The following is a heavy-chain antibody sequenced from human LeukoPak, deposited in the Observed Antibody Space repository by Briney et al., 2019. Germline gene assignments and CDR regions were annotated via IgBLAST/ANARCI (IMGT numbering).Heavy chain of an antibody. V-gene: IGHV4-59*08. CDR1: GGSISGFY. CDR2: IYYSGDS. J-gene: IGHJ4*02. CDR3: ARHPFATPFDY. D-gene: IGHD2-15*01. Sequence: SETLSLTCTVSGGSISGFYWSWIRQPPGKGLEWIGYIYYSGDSSYNPSLKSRVTMSLDTSKNQPSLRLSSVTAADTAVYYCARHPFATPFDYWGRGTLVTVSS.